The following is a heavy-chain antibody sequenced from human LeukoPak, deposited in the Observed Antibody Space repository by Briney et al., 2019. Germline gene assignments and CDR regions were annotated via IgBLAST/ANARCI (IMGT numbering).Heavy chain of an antibody. J-gene: IGHJ6*03. V-gene: IGHV1-69*13. CDR3: ARDRGTMVRGVINYYYYMDV. CDR2: IIPIFGTA. D-gene: IGHD3-10*01. Sequence: SVKVSCKASGGTFSSYAISWVRQAPGQGLEWMGGIIPIFGTANYAQKFQGRATITADESTSTAYMELSSLRSEDTAVYYCARDRGTMVRGVINYYYYMDVWGKGTTVTVSS. CDR1: GGTFSSYA.